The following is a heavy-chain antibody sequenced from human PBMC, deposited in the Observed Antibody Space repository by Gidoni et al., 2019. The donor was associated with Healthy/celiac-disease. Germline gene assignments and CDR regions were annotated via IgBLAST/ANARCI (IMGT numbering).Heavy chain of an antibody. Sequence: QVQLVQSGAEVKKPGASVKVSCTASGYTFTSYGISWVRQAPGQGLEWMGWISAYNGNTNYAQKLQGRVTMTTDTSTSTAYMELRSLRSDDTAVYYCARPRITMVRGDVGFDYWGQGTLVTVSS. CDR3: ARPRITMVRGDVGFDY. J-gene: IGHJ4*02. D-gene: IGHD3-10*01. CDR1: GYTFTSYG. CDR2: ISAYNGNT. V-gene: IGHV1-18*01.